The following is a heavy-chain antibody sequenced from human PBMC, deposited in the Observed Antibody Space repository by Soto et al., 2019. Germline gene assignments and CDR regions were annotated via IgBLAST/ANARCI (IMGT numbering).Heavy chain of an antibody. CDR2: IIPMFGT. Sequence: QVHLVQSGAEVKRPGSSVKVSCEASGGTFNNFAVSWVRQAPGQGLEWMGGIIPMFGTNYAQRFQDRVAITADESTGTAYMELSSLRFEDTAVYYCARTNSYGATFFYYYGMDVWGQETTVTVSS. V-gene: IGHV1-69*01. CDR1: GGTFNNFA. CDR3: ARTNSYGATFFYYYGMDV. D-gene: IGHD4-17*01. J-gene: IGHJ6*02.